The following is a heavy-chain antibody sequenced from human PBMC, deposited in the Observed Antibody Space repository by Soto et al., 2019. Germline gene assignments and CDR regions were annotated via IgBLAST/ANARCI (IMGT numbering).Heavy chain of an antibody. D-gene: IGHD6-19*01. CDR3: ARIEAWEQWLEDVDNFDI. V-gene: IGHV4-4*02. CDR2: ICHSGST. Sequence: SETLSLTCAVSGGAISSSNWWCWVRQPPGKGLEWIGEICHSGSTNYNPSLKSRVTISVDKSKNQFSLKLSSVTAADTAVYYCARIEAWEQWLEDVDNFDIWGHATRGTV. CDR1: GGAISSSNW. J-gene: IGHJ3*02.